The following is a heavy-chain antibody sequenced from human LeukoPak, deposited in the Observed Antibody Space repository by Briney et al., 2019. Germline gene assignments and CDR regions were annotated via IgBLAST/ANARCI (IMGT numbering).Heavy chain of an antibody. V-gene: IGHV4-4*09. CDR2: IYTSGST. Sequence: SETLSLTCTVSDGSISSYYWSWIRQPPGKGLEWIGYIYTSGSTNYNPSLKSRVTISVDTSKNQFSLKLSSVTAADTAVYYCARRDGIAWFDPWGQGTLVTVSS. CDR1: DGSISSYY. CDR3: ARRDGIAWFDP. J-gene: IGHJ5*02. D-gene: IGHD6-13*01.